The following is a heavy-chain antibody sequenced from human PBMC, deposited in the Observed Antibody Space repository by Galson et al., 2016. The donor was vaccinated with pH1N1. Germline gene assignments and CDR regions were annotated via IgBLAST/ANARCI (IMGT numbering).Heavy chain of an antibody. CDR3: ASEYLVLGEGWEYGLDV. Sequence: SETLSLTCSVSGGSLISYYWSWIRQPAGKGLEWIGRIYTSGSTSYNPSLKSRVSMSVDTSKNQFSLKLTSLTAADTAVYYCASEYLVLGEGWEYGLDVWGQGTTVSVSS. J-gene: IGHJ6*02. CDR2: IYTSGST. D-gene: IGHD2-8*01. V-gene: IGHV4-4*07. CDR1: GGSLISYY.